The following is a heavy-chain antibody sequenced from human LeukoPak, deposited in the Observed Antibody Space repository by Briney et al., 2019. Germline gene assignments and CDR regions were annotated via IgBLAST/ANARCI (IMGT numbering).Heavy chain of an antibody. J-gene: IGHJ4*02. CDR3: AVAYCGGDCYSDY. CDR1: GGSFSGYY. D-gene: IGHD2-21*02. CDR2: INHSGST. V-gene: IGHV4-34*01. Sequence: PSETLSLTCAVYGGSFSGYYWSWIRQPPRKGLEWIGEINHSGSTNYNPSLKSRVTISVDTSKNQFSLKLSSVTAADTAVYYCAVAYCGGDCYSDYWGQGTLVTVSS.